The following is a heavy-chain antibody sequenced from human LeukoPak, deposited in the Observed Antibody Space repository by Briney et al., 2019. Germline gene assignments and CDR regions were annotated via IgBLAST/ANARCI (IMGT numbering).Heavy chain of an antibody. J-gene: IGHJ4*02. CDR1: GGTFSSYA. D-gene: IGHD3-22*01. V-gene: IGHV1-3*01. CDR3: ARGDYYDSSGYQSAPFDY. Sequence: GASVKVSCKASGGTFSSYAISWVRQAPGQRLEWMGWINAGNGNTKYSQKFQGRVTITRDTSASTAYMELSSLRSEDTAVYYCARGDYYDSSGYQSAPFDYWGQGTLVTVSS. CDR2: INAGNGNT.